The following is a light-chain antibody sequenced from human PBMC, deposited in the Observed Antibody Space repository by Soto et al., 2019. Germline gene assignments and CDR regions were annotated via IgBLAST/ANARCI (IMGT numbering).Light chain of an antibody. CDR3: QKVKGYPPT. V-gene: IGKV1-13*02. CDR1: QGISSA. Sequence: AIQLTQSPSSLSASIGDRVSIACRASQGISSALAWYQQKPGKAPRLLMYAASTLQSGVPARFRGSGSETDFTLPLHRLEPEDFGTYICQKVKGYPPTFGGGTKVEIK. J-gene: IGKJ4*01. CDR2: AAS.